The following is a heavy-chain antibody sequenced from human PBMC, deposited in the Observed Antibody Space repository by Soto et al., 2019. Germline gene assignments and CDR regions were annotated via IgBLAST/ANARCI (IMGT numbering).Heavy chain of an antibody. CDR1: GGSINSDYYH. D-gene: IGHD2-21*02. Sequence: PSETLSLTCTVSGGSINSDYYHWTWIRQSPGKGLEWIGYIHHSGAILYNPSFKRRLAISVVTAKNQFSLCQSSVSDTVTAVYFCAREDDGGDSLDVWGQGTTVTVSS. J-gene: IGHJ6*02. V-gene: IGHV4-30-4*08. CDR2: IHHSGAI. CDR3: AREDDGGDSLDV.